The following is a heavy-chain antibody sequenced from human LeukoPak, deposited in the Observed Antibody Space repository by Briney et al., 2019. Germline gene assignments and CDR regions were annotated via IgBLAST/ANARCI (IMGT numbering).Heavy chain of an antibody. J-gene: IGHJ4*02. Sequence: PGGSLRLSCAASGFTFSSYSMNWVRQAPGKGLEWVSAISGSGGSTYYADSVKGRFTISRDNSKNTLYLQMNSLRAEDTAVYYCAKGIVVVAATALDYWGQGTLVTVSS. CDR1: GFTFSSYS. V-gene: IGHV3-23*01. CDR2: ISGSGGST. D-gene: IGHD2-15*01. CDR3: AKGIVVVAATALDY.